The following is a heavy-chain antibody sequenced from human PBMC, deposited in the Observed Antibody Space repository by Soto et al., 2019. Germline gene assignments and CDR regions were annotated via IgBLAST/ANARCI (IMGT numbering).Heavy chain of an antibody. Sequence: QVQLQESGPGLVKPSETLSLTCTVSGGSISSYYWSWIRQPPGKGLEWIGYIYYSGSTNYNPSLTRRGTISEGTSKNQFPRQLSSVSAADTAVYCGARGRRVRGVGVGWFDPWGQGSLVTVSS. V-gene: IGHV4-59*01. CDR3: ARGRRVRGVGVGWFDP. D-gene: IGHD3-10*01. CDR1: GGSISSYY. CDR2: IYYSGST. J-gene: IGHJ5*02.